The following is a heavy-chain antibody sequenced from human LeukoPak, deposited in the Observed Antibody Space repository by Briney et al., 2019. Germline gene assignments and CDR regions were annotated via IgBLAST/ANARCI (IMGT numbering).Heavy chain of an antibody. V-gene: IGHV3-30*03. CDR1: GFTFSSYD. J-gene: IGHJ4*02. Sequence: GGSLRLSCAASGFTFSSYDMHWVRQAPGKGLEWVAVISYDGSNKYYAASVEGRFTISRDNSKNTLFLQMNSLRAEDTAVYYCARGPEDYGLDYWGQGTLVTVSS. D-gene: IGHD4-17*01. CDR2: ISYDGSNK. CDR3: ARGPEDYGLDY.